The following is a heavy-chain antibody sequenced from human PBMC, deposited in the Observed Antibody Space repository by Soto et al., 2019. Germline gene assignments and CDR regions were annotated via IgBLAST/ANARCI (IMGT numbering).Heavy chain of an antibody. Sequence: PSETLSLTCTVSGGSISSGGYYWSWIRQHPGKGLEWIGYIYYSGSTYYNPSLKSRVTISVDTSKNQSSLKLSSVTAADTAVYYCARDRNPGYYDSSGYHWYFDLWGRGTLVTVS. CDR3: ARDRNPGYYDSSGYHWYFDL. V-gene: IGHV4-31*03. D-gene: IGHD3-22*01. CDR2: IYYSGST. J-gene: IGHJ2*01. CDR1: GGSISSGGYY.